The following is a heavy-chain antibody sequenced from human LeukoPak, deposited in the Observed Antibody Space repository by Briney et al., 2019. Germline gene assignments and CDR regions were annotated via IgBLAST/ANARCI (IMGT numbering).Heavy chain of an antibody. CDR1: GGTFSSYA. D-gene: IGHD1-26*01. CDR3: ARDQTSGSFDY. J-gene: IGHJ4*02. CDR2: ISAYNGNT. V-gene: IGHV1-18*01. Sequence: ASVKVSCKASGGTFSSYAISWVRQAPGQGLEWMGWISAYNGNTNYAQKLQGRVTMTTDTSTSTAYMELRSLRSDDTAVYYRARDQTSGSFDYWGPGTLVTVSS.